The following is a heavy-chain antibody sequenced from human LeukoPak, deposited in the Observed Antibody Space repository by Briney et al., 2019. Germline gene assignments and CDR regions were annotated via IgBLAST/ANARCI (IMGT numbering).Heavy chain of an antibody. D-gene: IGHD5-24*01. CDR1: GYNFTTYF. V-gene: IGHV5-51*01. CDR3: ARLKRWLQKKKLASMVRDYYYYMDV. Sequence: GESLKISCKGSGYNFTTYFIGGVRPMPGKGLEWVGGINPGDSHTIYSPSFQGHVTISADKSIGTAYLQWGSLQASDTAIYYCARLKRWLQKKKLASMVRDYYYYMDVWGKGTTVTVSS. J-gene: IGHJ6*03. CDR2: INPGDSHT.